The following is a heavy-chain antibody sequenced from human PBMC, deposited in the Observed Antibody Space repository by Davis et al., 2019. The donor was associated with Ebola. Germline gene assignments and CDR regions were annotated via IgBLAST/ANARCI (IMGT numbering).Heavy chain of an antibody. D-gene: IGHD2-15*01. CDR2: ITSGSNAI. J-gene: IGHJ6*02. CDR3: ASRLKAAGGMDV. V-gene: IGHV3-21*05. CDR1: GFTFSDFS. Sequence: GESLKISCAASGFTFSDFSMNWVRQAPGKALEWISFITSGSNAIHYADSVKGRFTISRDNAKKSLFLQMNSLRVDDTAVYYCASRLKAAGGMDVWGQGTTVTVSS.